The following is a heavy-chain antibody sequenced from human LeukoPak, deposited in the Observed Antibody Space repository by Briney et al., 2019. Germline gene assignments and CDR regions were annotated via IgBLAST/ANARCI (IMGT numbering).Heavy chain of an antibody. Sequence: SETLSLTCTVSGGSISSYYWSWIRQPPGKGLEWIGYIYYSGSTNYNPSLKSRVTMSVDTSKNQFSLKLSSVTAADTAVYYCARHVIAAASSPFDYWGQGTLVTVSS. J-gene: IGHJ4*02. CDR3: ARHVIAAASSPFDY. D-gene: IGHD6-13*01. V-gene: IGHV4-59*08. CDR1: GGSISSYY. CDR2: IYYSGST.